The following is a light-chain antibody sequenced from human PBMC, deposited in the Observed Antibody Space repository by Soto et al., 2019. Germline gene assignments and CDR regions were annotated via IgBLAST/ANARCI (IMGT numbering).Light chain of an antibody. CDR3: SSFAGSPVV. Sequence: QSALTQPPSASGSLGQSVTIPCTGTSSDVGDYNYVSWYQQHPGKVPKLMIYEVSKRPSGFPDRFSGSKSGNTASLTVSGLQAEDEADYYCSSFAGSPVVFGGGTQLTVL. V-gene: IGLV2-8*01. CDR1: SSDVGDYNY. CDR2: EVS. J-gene: IGLJ2*01.